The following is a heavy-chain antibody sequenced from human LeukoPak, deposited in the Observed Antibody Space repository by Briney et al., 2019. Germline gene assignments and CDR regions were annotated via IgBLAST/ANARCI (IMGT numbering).Heavy chain of an antibody. CDR3: ARSLGIAASYYYYYMDV. V-gene: IGHV1-2*02. CDR1: GYTFSGYY. CDR2: INPNSGGT. D-gene: IGHD6-25*01. J-gene: IGHJ6*03. Sequence: GSVKVSCKASGYTFSGYYIHWVRQAPGQGLEWMGWINPNSGGTNYAQKFQGRVTMTRDTSISTAYMELSRLRSDDTAVYYCARSLGIAASYYYYYMDVWGKGTTVTVSS.